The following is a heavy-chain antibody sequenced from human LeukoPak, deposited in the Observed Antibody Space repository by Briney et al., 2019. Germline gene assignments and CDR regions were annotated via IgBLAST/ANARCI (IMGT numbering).Heavy chain of an antibody. Sequence: GGSLRLSCAASGFTFSSYAMSWVRQAPGKGLEWISAISGSGGSTYYADSVKGRFTISRDNSKNTLYLQMNSLRAEDTAVYYCAKSGGLHYYFDYWGQGTLVTVSS. CDR2: ISGSGGST. J-gene: IGHJ4*02. CDR3: AKSGGLHYYFDY. CDR1: GFTFSSYA. D-gene: IGHD3-10*01. V-gene: IGHV3-23*01.